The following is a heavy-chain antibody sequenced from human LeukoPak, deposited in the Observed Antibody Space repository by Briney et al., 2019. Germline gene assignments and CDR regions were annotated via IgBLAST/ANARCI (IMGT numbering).Heavy chain of an antibody. CDR3: ARLGYSYGSGDY. CDR1: GGSIRSSNYY. V-gene: IGHV4-39*01. Sequence: ASETLSLICSVSGGSIRSSNYYWGWIRQPPGKGLEWIGGLYYSGTTYYNPSLKSRVAISVDTSKIQFSLKLSSVTAADTAVYYCARLGYSYGSGDYWGQGTLVTVSS. D-gene: IGHD5-18*01. CDR2: LYYSGTT. J-gene: IGHJ4*02.